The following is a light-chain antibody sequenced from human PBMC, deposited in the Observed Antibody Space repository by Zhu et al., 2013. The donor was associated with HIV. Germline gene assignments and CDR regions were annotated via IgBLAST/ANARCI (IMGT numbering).Light chain of an antibody. V-gene: IGKV1D-13*01. CDR1: QDIRNH. Sequence: IQMTQSPSSLSASVGDRVTITCRASQDIRNHLAWYQQKPGKGPKLLISHASILETGVPSTFSGSGFGTEFTLVISSLQPEDFATYYCQQFYNFPLTFGRGTRLEIK. J-gene: IGKJ5*01. CDR2: HAS. CDR3: QQFYNFPLT.